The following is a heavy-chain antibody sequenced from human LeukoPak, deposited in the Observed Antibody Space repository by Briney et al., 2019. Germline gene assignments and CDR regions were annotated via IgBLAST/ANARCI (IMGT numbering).Heavy chain of an antibody. D-gene: IGHD4-17*01. CDR2: ISSSGSTI. J-gene: IGHJ3*02. CDR3: ARMARDDYGDYDAFDI. CDR1: GLTFSSYE. Sequence: SGGSLRLSCAASGLTFSSYEMNWVRQAPGKGLEWVSYISSSGSTIYYADSVKGRFTISRDNAKNSLYLQMNSLRAEDTAVYYCARMARDDYGDYDAFDIWGQGTMVTVSS. V-gene: IGHV3-48*03.